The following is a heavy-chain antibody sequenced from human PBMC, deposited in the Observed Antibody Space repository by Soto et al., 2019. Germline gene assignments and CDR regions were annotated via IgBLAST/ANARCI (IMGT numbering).Heavy chain of an antibody. V-gene: IGHV3-21*01. Sequence: GGSLRLSCAASGFTFSSYSMNWVRQAPGKGLEWVSSISSSSSYIYYADSVKGRFTISRDNAKNSLYLQMNSLRAEDTAVYYCARQCRGVTCHWFVPWGQGTLVTVSS. D-gene: IGHD2-15*01. CDR3: ARQCRGVTCHWFVP. CDR1: GFTFSSYS. CDR2: ISSSSSYI. J-gene: IGHJ5*02.